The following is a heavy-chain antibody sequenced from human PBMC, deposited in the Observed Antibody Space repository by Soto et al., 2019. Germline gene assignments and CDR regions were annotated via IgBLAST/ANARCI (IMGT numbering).Heavy chain of an antibody. Sequence: GGSLRLSCAASGFTFSSYGMHWVRQAPGKGLEWVAVIWYDGSNKYYAASVKGRFTISRDNSKNTLYLQMNSLRAEDTAVYYCARSSGGSGKLWNYYGMDVWGQGTTVTVSS. CDR2: IWYDGSNK. V-gene: IGHV3-33*01. CDR3: ARSSGGSGKLWNYYGMDV. CDR1: GFTFSSYG. D-gene: IGHD3-10*01. J-gene: IGHJ6*02.